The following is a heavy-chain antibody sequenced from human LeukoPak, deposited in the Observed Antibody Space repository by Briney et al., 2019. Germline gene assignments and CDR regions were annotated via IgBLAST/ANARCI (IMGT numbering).Heavy chain of an antibody. J-gene: IGHJ4*02. CDR1: GFTFSSYA. V-gene: IGHV3-30*18. D-gene: IGHD3-22*01. CDR2: IPDDGSEK. CDR3: ANSLYYDGRGYQIDY. Sequence: GGSLRLSCAASGFTFSSYAMSWVRQAPGKGLEWVAVIPDDGSEKYYADSVKGRFTISRDNAKNTLYLQMNSLRAEDTAVYYCANSLYYDGRGYQIDYWGQGTLVTVSS.